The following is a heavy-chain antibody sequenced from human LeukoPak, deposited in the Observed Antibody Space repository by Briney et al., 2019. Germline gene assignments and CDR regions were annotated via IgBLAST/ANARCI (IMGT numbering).Heavy chain of an antibody. CDR2: ISSINI. J-gene: IGHJ4*02. V-gene: IGHV3-21*05. D-gene: IGHD7-27*01. Sequence: PGGSLRLSCAASGFTFSAYSMNWVRQAPGKGLEWVSYISSINIYYADSLKGRFTISRDNAKNLVYLQMNSLRDEDTAIYYCARDKDWGFDFWGQGTLVTVSS. CDR3: ARDKDWGFDF. CDR1: GFTFSAYS.